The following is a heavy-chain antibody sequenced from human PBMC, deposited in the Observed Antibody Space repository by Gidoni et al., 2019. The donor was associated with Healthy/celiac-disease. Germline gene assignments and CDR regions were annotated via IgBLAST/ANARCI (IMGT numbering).Heavy chain of an antibody. V-gene: IGHV3-30-3*01. Sequence: QVQLVASGGGVVQPGRSLSLSCAASGFTFSSYAMHWVRQAPGKGLEWVAVISYDGSNKYYADSVKGRFTISRDNSKNTLYLQMNSLRAEDTAVYYCARGPVPAAIDYWGQGTLVTVSS. CDR1: GFTFSSYA. J-gene: IGHJ4*02. CDR3: ARGPVPAAIDY. CDR2: ISYDGSNK. D-gene: IGHD2-2*01.